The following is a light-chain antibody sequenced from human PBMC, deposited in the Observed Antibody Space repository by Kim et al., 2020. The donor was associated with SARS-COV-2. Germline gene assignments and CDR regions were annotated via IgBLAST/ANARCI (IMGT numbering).Light chain of an antibody. CDR1: QSVSSN. CDR2: GAS. J-gene: IGKJ1*01. CDR3: QQYNNWPPWT. V-gene: IGKV3-15*01. Sequence: EIVMTQSPATLSVSPGERATLSCRASQSVSSNLAWYQQKPGQAPRLLIYGASTRATGIPARFSGSGSGTEFTPTISSLQSADFAVYYCQQYNNWPPWTFGQGTKVDIK.